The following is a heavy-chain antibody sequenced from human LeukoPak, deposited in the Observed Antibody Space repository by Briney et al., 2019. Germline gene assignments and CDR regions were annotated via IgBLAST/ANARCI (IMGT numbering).Heavy chain of an antibody. CDR3: AITSAYYDIWSGYAS. J-gene: IGHJ5*02. D-gene: IGHD3-9*01. CDR2: IYYSGCT. Sequence: SETLSLTCTVSGGSVIYGSYYWSWFRQPPGKGLERIGHIYYSGCTNYNPSLKRRVTISVDASKSQFSLKLSSVTAADTAVYYCAITSAYYDIWSGYASWGQGTLVTVSS. CDR1: GGSVIYGSYY. V-gene: IGHV4-61*01.